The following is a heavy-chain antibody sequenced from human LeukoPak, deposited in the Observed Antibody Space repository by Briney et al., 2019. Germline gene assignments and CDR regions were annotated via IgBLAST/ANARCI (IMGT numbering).Heavy chain of an antibody. CDR3: ARDDRELRTFDY. CDR2: VSSTGGTT. CDR1: GFTFSNYA. V-gene: IGHV3-23*01. Sequence: GGSLRLSCAASGFTFSNYAMSWVRQAPGKGLEWVSSVSSTGGTTYYADSVKGRFTISRDNSKNMLYLQMNSLRAEDTAVYYCARDDRELRTFDYWGQGTLVTVSS. J-gene: IGHJ4*02. D-gene: IGHD1-26*01.